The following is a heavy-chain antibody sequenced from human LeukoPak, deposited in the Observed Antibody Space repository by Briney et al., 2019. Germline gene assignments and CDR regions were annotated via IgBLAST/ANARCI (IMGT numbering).Heavy chain of an antibody. Sequence: PSETLSLTCTVSGGSISSYYWSWIRQPAGKGLEWIGRIYTSGSTNYNPSLKSRVTMSVDTSKNQLSLKLSSVTAADTAVYYCARAGSYYYDSSGYYYQLNYIDCWGQGTLVTVSS. CDR3: ARAGSYYYDSSGYYYQLNYIDC. D-gene: IGHD3-22*01. CDR2: IYTSGST. CDR1: GGSISSYY. V-gene: IGHV4-4*07. J-gene: IGHJ4*02.